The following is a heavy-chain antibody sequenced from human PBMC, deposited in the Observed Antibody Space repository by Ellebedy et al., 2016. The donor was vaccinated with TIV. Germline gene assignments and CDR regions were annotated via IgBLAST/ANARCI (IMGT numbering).Heavy chain of an antibody. J-gene: IGHJ4*02. CDR2: IYYTGST. V-gene: IGHV4-39*01. CDR3: ATGDGPTGRH. CDR1: GGSISGSSYS. Sequence: MPSETLSLTCTVSGGSISGSSYSWGWLRQPPGKGLEWIGSIYYTGSTYYNPSLKSRVTISVDTSKNQFSLKLSSVTAADTAVYYCATGDGPTGRHWGQGTLVTVSS. D-gene: IGHD5-24*01.